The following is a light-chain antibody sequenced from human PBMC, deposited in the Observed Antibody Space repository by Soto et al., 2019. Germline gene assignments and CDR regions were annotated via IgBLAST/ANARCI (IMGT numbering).Light chain of an antibody. J-gene: IGKJ2*01. V-gene: IGKV3-20*01. CDR1: QSIRSSY. Sequence: IVLTQSPGTLSLSPGESATLSCRASQSIRSSYVAWYQQKPGQAPRLLIYAASARATGLPDRFSGSGSGTDSAFTISRLEPEDFAMYYCHCQDFGNSAVYSFGQGTKLEI. CDR3: HCQDFGNSAVYS. CDR2: AAS.